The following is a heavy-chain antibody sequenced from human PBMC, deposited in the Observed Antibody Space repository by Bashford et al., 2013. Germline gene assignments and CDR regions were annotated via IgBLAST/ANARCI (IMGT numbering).Heavy chain of an antibody. D-gene: IGHD1-26*01. V-gene: IGHV3-23*01. CDR3: AKGVGITYYYGMDV. J-gene: IGHJ6*02. Sequence: VRQAPGKGLEWVSCISGNSRSTYYADSVKGRFTISRDNSKNTLYLQMNSLRAEDTAVYYCAKGVGITYYYGMDVWGQGTTVTVSS. CDR2: ISGNSRST.